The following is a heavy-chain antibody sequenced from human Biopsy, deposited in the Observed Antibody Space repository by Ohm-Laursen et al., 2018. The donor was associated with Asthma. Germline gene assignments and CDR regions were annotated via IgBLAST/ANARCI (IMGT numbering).Heavy chain of an antibody. D-gene: IGHD3-22*01. J-gene: IGHJ5*02. CDR2: ISASGVRT. V-gene: IGHV3-23*01. Sequence: SLRLSCAASGFAFNNSSMTWVRQAPGKGLEWVSSISASGVRTFYADSVKGRFTVSRDSSRNTLYLQLSTLRVEDTAVYFCAKITTDRQKANNWFAPLG. CDR1: GFAFNNSS. CDR3: AKITTDRQKANNWFAP.